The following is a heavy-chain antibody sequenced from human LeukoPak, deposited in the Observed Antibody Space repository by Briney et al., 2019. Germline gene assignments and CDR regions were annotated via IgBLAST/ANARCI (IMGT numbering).Heavy chain of an antibody. CDR3: ASGYSYGYYYFDY. V-gene: IGHV4-61*01. D-gene: IGHD5-18*01. CDR2: IYYSGST. Sequence: SETLSLTCTVSGGSVNSGSYYWSWIRQPPGKGLEWIGYIYYSGSTNYNPSPKSRVTISVDTSKNQFSLKLSSVTAADTAVYYCASGYSYGYYYFDYWGQGTLVTVSS. J-gene: IGHJ4*02. CDR1: GGSVNSGSYY.